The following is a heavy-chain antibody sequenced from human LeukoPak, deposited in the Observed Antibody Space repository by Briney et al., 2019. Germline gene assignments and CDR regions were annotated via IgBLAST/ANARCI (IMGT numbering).Heavy chain of an antibody. CDR1: GFTFSSYA. CDR2: ISGSGDST. J-gene: IGHJ4*02. Sequence: GGSLRLSCAASGFTFSSYAMTWVRQAPGKGLEWVSAISGSGDSTYYADSVKGRFTISRDNSKNTLYLQMNSLRAEDTAVYYCAKMDSGRYYFDYWGQGTLVTVSS. D-gene: IGHD5-12*01. V-gene: IGHV3-23*01. CDR3: AKMDSGRYYFDY.